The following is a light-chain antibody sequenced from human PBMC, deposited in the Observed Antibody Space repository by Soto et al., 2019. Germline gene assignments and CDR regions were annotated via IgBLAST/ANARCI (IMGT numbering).Light chain of an antibody. CDR1: GSDVGGYNY. Sequence: QSALTQPASVSGSPGQSITISCTGTGSDVGGYNYVSWYQQHPGKAPKLMIYDVNKRPSGVPDRFSGSKSGNTASLTVSGLQAEDEADYFCNSYGGTNNYVVFGGGTKVTVL. CDR2: DVN. J-gene: IGLJ2*01. CDR3: NSYGGTNNYVV. V-gene: IGLV2-8*01.